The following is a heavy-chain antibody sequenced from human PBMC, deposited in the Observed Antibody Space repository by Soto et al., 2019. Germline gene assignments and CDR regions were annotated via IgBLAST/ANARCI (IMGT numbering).Heavy chain of an antibody. Sequence: QITLKESGPTLVKPTQTLTLTCTFSGFSLSTSGVGVVWIRQPPGKALEWLALIYWDDAKRYSPSLRSRLTITTDTSKTQVVLTMTNMGPMDTGTYYCAYAYDFLSGTNWFDPWGQGTLVTVSS. J-gene: IGHJ5*02. CDR1: GFSLSTSGVG. CDR3: AYAYDFLSGTNWFDP. D-gene: IGHD3-3*01. V-gene: IGHV2-5*02. CDR2: IYWDDAK.